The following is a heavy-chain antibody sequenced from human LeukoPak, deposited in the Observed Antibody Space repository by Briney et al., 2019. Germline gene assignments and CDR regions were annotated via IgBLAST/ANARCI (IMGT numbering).Heavy chain of an antibody. Sequence: PGGSLRLSCAASGFTFDDYAMHWVRQAPGKGLEWVSGISWNSGSIGYADSVKGRFTISRDNAKNSPYLQMNSLRAEDTALYYCAKDLIPRYFDLTTADYWGQGTLVTVSS. J-gene: IGHJ4*02. V-gene: IGHV3-9*01. CDR2: ISWNSGSI. CDR1: GFTFDDYA. CDR3: AKDLIPRYFDLTTADY. D-gene: IGHD3-9*01.